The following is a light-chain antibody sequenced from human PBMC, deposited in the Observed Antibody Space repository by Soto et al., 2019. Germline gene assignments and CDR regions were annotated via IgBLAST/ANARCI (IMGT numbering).Light chain of an antibody. CDR1: HSVSSN. CDR2: RAS. Sequence: EIVMTQSPATLSVSPGERATLSCRASHSVSSNVAWYQQKPGQAPRLLIHRASTRATGISARFSGSGSGTEFTLSISSLQSEDFAVYYCQQYNSWPRTFGPGTTVDF. V-gene: IGKV3-15*01. J-gene: IGKJ3*01. CDR3: QQYNSWPRT.